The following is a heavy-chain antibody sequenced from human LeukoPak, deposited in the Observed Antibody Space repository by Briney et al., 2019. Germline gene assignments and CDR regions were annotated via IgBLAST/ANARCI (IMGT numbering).Heavy chain of an antibody. Sequence: SVKVSCKASGGTFNDYANSWVRQAPGQGLEWMGGIIPIFGTANYAQKFQGRVTTTADESTSTAYMELSSLRSEDTAVYYCARDGRSAFDIWGQGTMVTVSS. D-gene: IGHD1-26*01. CDR2: IIPIFGTA. V-gene: IGHV1-69*13. CDR3: ARDGRSAFDI. CDR1: GGTFNDYA. J-gene: IGHJ3*02.